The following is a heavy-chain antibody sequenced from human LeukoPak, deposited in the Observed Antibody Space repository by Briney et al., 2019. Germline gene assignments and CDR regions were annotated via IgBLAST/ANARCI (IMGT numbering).Heavy chain of an antibody. CDR1: GFTLSYAL. CDR3: LHLQFAFKI. J-gene: IGHJ3*02. CDR2: IKSKTDGGTT. Sequence: PGGSLRLSCAASGFTLSYALMSLVRQAPGKGLEWVGRIKSKTDGGTTDYAAPVKDRFTISRDDSKNTLYLQMNSLKTEDTAVYYCLHLQFAFKIWGQGTMVTVSS. V-gene: IGHV3-15*01.